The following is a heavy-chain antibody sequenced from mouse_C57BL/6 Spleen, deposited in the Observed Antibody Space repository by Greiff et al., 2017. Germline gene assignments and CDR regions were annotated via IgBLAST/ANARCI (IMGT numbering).Heavy chain of an antibody. Sequence: EVKLMESGGGLVKPGGSLKLSCAASGFTFSSYAMSWVRQTPEKRLEWVATISDGGSYTYYPDNVKGRFTISRDNAKNNLYLQLSHLKSEDTAMYYCARAYYSNSFFAYWGQGTLVTVSA. V-gene: IGHV5-4*03. D-gene: IGHD2-5*01. CDR3: ARAYYSNSFFAY. CDR1: GFTFSSYA. CDR2: ISDGGSYT. J-gene: IGHJ3*01.